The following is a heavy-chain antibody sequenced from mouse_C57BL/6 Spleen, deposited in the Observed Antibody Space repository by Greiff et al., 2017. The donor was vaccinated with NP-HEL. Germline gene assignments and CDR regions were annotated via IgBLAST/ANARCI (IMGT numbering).Heavy chain of an antibody. CDR2: IVPNSGGT. V-gene: IGHV1-72*01. D-gene: IGHD1-1*01. J-gene: IGHJ3*01. CDR1: GYTFTSYW. CDR3: AREGEIYYYGSSSFAY. Sequence: QVQLQQSGAELVKPGASVKLSCKASGYTFTSYWMHWVKQRPGRGLEWIGRIVPNSGGTKYNEKFKSKATLTVDKPSSTAYMQLSSLTSEDSAVYYCAREGEIYYYGSSSFAYWGQGTLVTVSA.